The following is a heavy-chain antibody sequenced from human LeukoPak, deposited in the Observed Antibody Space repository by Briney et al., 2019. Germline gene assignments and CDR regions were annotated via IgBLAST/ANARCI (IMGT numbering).Heavy chain of an antibody. Sequence: ASVKVSCKASGHTFSGYYMHWVRQAPGQGLEWMGWINPSTGVTNYAQKFQGRVTMTRDTSISTAYMELTSLTFDDTAVYYCARGAAYYSDSSDYWGQGTLVTVSS. CDR2: INPSTGVT. J-gene: IGHJ4*02. D-gene: IGHD3-22*01. V-gene: IGHV1-2*02. CDR1: GHTFSGYY. CDR3: ARGAAYYSDSSDY.